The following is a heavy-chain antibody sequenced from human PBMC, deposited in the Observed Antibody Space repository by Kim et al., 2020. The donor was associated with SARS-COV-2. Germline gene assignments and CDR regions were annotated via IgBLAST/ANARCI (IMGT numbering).Heavy chain of an antibody. Sequence: GGSLRLSCAASGFIFDTYAMHWVRQTPGRRLEYVSAISRNGADPYYADSVKGRFIISRDNSKNTMYLQMGSLRAEDMAVYYCAREGRHCSGTACYLFDYWGQRTLVTVSS. V-gene: IGHV3-64*02. J-gene: IGHJ4*02. CDR3: AREGRHCSGTACYLFDY. D-gene: IGHD2-2*01. CDR1: GFIFDTYA. CDR2: ISRNGADP.